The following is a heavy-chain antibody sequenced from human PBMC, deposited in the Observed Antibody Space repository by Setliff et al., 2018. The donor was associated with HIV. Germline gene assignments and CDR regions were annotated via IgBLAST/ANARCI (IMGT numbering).Heavy chain of an antibody. Sequence: ASVKVSCKASGYTFTSYYMHWVRQAPGQGLEWMGRINPNSGGTHYAQKFQGRVTMARDVSISTAYMELSRLRSDDTAVYFCARGTRVGANDAFDIWGQGTMVTVSS. CDR3: ARGTRVGANDAFDI. D-gene: IGHD1-26*01. J-gene: IGHJ3*02. CDR1: GYTFTSYY. V-gene: IGHV1-2*06. CDR2: INPNSGGT.